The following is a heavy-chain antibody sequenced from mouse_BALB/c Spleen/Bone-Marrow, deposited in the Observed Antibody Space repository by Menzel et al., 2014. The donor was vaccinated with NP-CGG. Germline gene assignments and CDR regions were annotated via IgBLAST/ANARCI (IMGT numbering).Heavy chain of an antibody. Sequence: DVQLQESGGGLVQPGGSLKLSCAASGFDFSRYWMTWVRRAPGKGLEWIGEINPDSSTINYAPSLKDKFIISRDNAKNTLYLQMSKVRSEDTALYYCAKNYYYGYVAYWGQGTLVTVSA. CDR2: INPDSSTI. CDR1: GFDFSRYW. D-gene: IGHD1-2*01. V-gene: IGHV4-1*02. CDR3: AKNYYYGYVAY. J-gene: IGHJ3*01.